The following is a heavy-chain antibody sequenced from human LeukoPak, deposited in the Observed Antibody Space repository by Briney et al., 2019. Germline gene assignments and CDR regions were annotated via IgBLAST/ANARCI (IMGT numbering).Heavy chain of an antibody. CDR3: ARDSRYCSSTSYRYYFDY. V-gene: IGHV4-61*02. Sequence: SQTLSLTCTVSGGSISSGSHYWSWIRQPAGKGLEWIGRIYTSGSTNYNPSLKSRVTISVDTSKNQFSLKLSSVTAADTAVYYCARDSRYCSSTSYRYYFDYWGQGTLVTVSS. CDR1: GGSISSGSHY. J-gene: IGHJ4*02. CDR2: IYTSGST. D-gene: IGHD2-2*01.